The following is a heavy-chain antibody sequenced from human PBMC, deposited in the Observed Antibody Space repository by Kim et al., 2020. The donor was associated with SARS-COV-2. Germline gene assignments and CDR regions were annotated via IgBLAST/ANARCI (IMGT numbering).Heavy chain of an antibody. Sequence: AQKFQGRVTMTRDTSISTAYMELSRRRSDDTAVYYCAREDVDTAMANFDYWGQGTLVTVSS. J-gene: IGHJ4*02. CDR3: AREDVDTAMANFDY. V-gene: IGHV1-2*02. D-gene: IGHD5-18*01.